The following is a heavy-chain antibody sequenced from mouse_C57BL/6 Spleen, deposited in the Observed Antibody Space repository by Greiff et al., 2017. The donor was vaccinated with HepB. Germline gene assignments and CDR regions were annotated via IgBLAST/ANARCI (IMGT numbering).Heavy chain of an antibody. D-gene: IGHD1-1*01. Sequence: VQLKESGGGLVKPGGSLKLSCAASGFTFSSYAMSWVRQTPEKRLEWVATISDGGSYTYYPDNVKGRFTISRDNAKNNLYLQMSHLKSEDTAMYYCARTTVVADFDYWGQGTTLTVSS. J-gene: IGHJ2*01. CDR3: ARTTVVADFDY. CDR1: GFTFSSYA. CDR2: ISDGGSYT. V-gene: IGHV5-4*01.